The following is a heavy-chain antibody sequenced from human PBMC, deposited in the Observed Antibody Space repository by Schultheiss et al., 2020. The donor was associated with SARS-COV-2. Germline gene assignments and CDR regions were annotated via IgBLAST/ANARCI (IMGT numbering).Heavy chain of an antibody. CDR3: AKKVGAVADY. Sequence: GGSLRLSCAVSGFSVSNYGMHWVRQAPGKGLEWVAILSSDESTEYYADSVKGRFTISRDNAKNSLYLQMNSLRAEDTAVYYCAKKVGAVADYWGQGTLVTVSS. V-gene: IGHV3-30*18. J-gene: IGHJ4*02. D-gene: IGHD6-19*01. CDR1: GFSVSNYG. CDR2: LSSDESTE.